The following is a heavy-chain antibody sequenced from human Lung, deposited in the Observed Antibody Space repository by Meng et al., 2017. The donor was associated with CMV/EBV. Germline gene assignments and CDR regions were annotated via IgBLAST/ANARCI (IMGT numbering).Heavy chain of an antibody. CDR3: ARDGSLVRLDV. CDR2: IYYSGST. V-gene: IGHV4-59*01. Sequence: SETLSLTCTVSDGSISSYYWSWIRQPPGKGLEWIGYIYYSGSTNYNPSLKSRVTISVDTSKNQFSLKLSSVTAADTAVYYCARDGSLVRLDVWGQGTTVTVSS. D-gene: IGHD1-26*01. CDR1: DGSISSYY. J-gene: IGHJ6*02.